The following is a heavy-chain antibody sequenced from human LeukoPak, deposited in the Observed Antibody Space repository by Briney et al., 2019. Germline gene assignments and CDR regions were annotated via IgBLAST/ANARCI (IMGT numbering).Heavy chain of an antibody. CDR3: ARDSAGPYDFWSGYYPGSYYYMDV. CDR1: GGSISSYY. Sequence: SETLSLTCTVSGGSISSYYWSWIRQPPGKGLEWIGYIYYSGSTKYNPSLKSRVTISVDTSKNQFSLKLSSVTAADTAVYYCARDSAGPYDFWSGYYPGSYYYMDVWGKGTTVTVSS. D-gene: IGHD3-3*01. CDR2: IYYSGST. V-gene: IGHV4-59*12. J-gene: IGHJ6*03.